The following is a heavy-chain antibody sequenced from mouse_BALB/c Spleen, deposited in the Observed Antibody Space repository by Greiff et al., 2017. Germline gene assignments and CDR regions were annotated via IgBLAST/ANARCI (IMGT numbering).Heavy chain of an antibody. CDR1: GFTFSSYT. CDR3: TRGRRD. V-gene: IGHV5-6-4*01. CDR2: ISSGGSYT. Sequence: EVQGVESGGGLVKPGGSLKLSCAASGFTFSSYTMSWVRQTPEKRLEWVATISSGGSYTYYPDSVKGRFTISRDNAKNTLYLQMSSLKSEDTAMYYCTRGRRDWGQGTTLTVSS. J-gene: IGHJ2*01.